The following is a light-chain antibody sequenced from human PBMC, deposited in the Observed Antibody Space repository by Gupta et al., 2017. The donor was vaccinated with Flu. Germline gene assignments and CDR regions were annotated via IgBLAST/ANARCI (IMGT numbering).Light chain of an antibody. CDR3: QQYYNTPHT. CDR2: WAS. V-gene: IGKV4-1*01. Sequence: SLGERATINCKSSQSVLFTPNNREYLAWYQQKPGQPPKLIIYWASTRESGVPDRFTGSGSGTDFTLTISSLQAEDVAVYYCQQYYNTPHTFGQGTRLEIK. J-gene: IGKJ5*01. CDR1: QSVLFTPNNREY.